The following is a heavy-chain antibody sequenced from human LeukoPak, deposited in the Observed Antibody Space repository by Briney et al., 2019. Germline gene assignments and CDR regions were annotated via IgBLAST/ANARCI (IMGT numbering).Heavy chain of an antibody. CDR1: GFTFSNYG. J-gene: IGHJ4*02. CDR2: MSYDGTHK. V-gene: IGHV3-30*18. Sequence: GGSLRLSCAASGFTFSNYGLHWVRQAPGKGLEWVAFMSYDGTHKYYSDSVRGRFTISRDNSKNTLLLQTSSLRSEDTAVYFCAKDFGYGDCFDYWGQGTLVTVSS. CDR3: AKDFGYGDCFDY. D-gene: IGHD4-17*01.